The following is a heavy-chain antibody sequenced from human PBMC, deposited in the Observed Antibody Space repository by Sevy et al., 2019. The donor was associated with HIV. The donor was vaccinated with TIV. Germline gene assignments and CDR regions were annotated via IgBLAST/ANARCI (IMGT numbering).Heavy chain of an antibody. J-gene: IGHJ3*02. CDR3: AKDTDSGSYLNDAFDI. V-gene: IGHV3-15*01. CDR2: IKSKTDGGTT. Sequence: GGSLRLSCTASGFTFSNAWMSWVRQAPGKGLEWVGRIKSKTDGGTTDYAAPVKGRFTISRDDSKNTLYLQMNSLKTEDTAVYYCAKDTDSGSYLNDAFDIWGQGTMVTVSS. D-gene: IGHD1-26*01. CDR1: GFTFSNAW.